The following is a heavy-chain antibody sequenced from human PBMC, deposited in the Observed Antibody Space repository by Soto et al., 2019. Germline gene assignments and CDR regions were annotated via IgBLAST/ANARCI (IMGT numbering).Heavy chain of an antibody. CDR3: RLLINADSDVSDF. CDR2: IMPVLGVA. V-gene: IGHV1-69*02. J-gene: IGHJ3*01. CDR1: GVTFSSYT. D-gene: IGHD2-21*01. Sequence: QVQLVQSGAEVRKPGSSVKVSCKASGVTFSSYTISWVRQAPGQGLEWMGRIMPVLGVANYAPKFQGRLTMIADEPTRTVYMDLSSLRSEDTAMYDARLLINADSDVSDFWGQGTFITVSS.